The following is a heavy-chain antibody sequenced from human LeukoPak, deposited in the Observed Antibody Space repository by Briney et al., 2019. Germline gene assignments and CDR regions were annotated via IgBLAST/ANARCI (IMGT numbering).Heavy chain of an antibody. CDR1: GFTFSSYG. CDR2: IWYDGSNK. V-gene: IGHV3-33*06. Sequence: GRSLRLSCAASGFTFSSYGMHWVRQAPGKGLEWVAVIWYDGSNKYYADSVKGRFTISRDNSKNTLYLQMNSLRAEDTAVYYCANDQGWLQFTANFDYWGQGTLVTVSS. J-gene: IGHJ4*02. D-gene: IGHD5-24*01. CDR3: ANDQGWLQFTANFDY.